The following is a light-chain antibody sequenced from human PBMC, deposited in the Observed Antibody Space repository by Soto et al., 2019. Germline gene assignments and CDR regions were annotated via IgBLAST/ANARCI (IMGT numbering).Light chain of an antibody. Sequence: DIQXXXSPSXXXASVGDRXTXXXXXSQXXXXYLHWYQHKPGKAPKLLIYGAFSLQSGVPSRFSGRGSGTDFTLAITNLQPEDFATYYCQQSFSTPPFFGQGTRLEIK. CDR1: QXXXXY. V-gene: IGKV1-39*01. CDR3: QQSFSTPPF. CDR2: GAF. J-gene: IGKJ5*01.